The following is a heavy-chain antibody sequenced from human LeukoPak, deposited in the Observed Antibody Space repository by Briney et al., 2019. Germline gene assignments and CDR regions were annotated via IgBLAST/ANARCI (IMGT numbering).Heavy chain of an antibody. CDR3: ARGDILTGYSY. D-gene: IGHD3-9*01. J-gene: IGHJ4*02. V-gene: IGHV4-34*01. CDR1: GGSFSGYY. CDR2: INHSGST. Sequence: PSETLPLTCAVYGGSFSGYYWSWIRQPPGKGLEWIGEINHSGSTHYNPSLKSRVTISVDTSKNQFSLKLSSVTAADTAVYYCARGDILTGYSYWGQGTLVTVSS.